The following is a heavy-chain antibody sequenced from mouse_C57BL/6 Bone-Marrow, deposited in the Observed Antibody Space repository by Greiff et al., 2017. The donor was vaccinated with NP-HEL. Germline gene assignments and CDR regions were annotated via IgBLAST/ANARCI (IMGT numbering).Heavy chain of an antibody. J-gene: IGHJ1*03. CDR2: ICRDGSN. CDR3: AKTGDYDGVWYFDV. V-gene: IGHV2-5*01. D-gene: IGHD2-4*01. CDR1: VFSFPTYG. Sequence: PFLVPPSPCLSLSCPVSVFSFPTYGVHFVRPSPGTVLSWLGVICRDGSNDYNAAFMSRLSITKDNSKNQVFFKMNSLQADDTAIYYCAKTGDYDGVWYFDVWGTGTTVTVSS.